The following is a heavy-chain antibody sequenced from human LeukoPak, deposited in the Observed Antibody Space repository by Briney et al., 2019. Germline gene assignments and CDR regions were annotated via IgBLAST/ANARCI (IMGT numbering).Heavy chain of an antibody. J-gene: IGHJ4*02. Sequence: PGGSLRLSCAASGFTFSTYNMNWVRQAPGKGLEWVSSITSGGTYTYYADSVKGRFTTSRDNAKDSLSLQLSSLRAEDTAVYYCARGHYDILTASYKWTPDYWGQGILVTVSS. CDR1: GFTFSTYN. V-gene: IGHV3-21*06. CDR2: ITSGGTYT. D-gene: IGHD3-9*01. CDR3: ARGHYDILTASYKWTPDY.